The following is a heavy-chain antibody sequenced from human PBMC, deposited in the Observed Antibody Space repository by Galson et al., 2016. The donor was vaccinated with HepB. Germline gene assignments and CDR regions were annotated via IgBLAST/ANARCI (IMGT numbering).Heavy chain of an antibody. V-gene: IGHV3-23*01. D-gene: IGHD3-10*01. CDR3: AKIIMVQGGFYYYGMDV. Sequence: SLRLSCVASGFTFSSYAMSWVRQAPGQGLEWVSTIRGSGGSTYYADSVKGRFTISRDNSKNTLYLQMNSLRAEDTAVYYCAKIIMVQGGFYYYGMDVWGQGTTVTVSS. CDR1: GFTFSSYA. J-gene: IGHJ6*02. CDR2: IRGSGGST.